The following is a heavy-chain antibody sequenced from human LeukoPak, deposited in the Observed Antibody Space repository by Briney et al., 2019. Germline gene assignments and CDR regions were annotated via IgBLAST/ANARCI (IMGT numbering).Heavy chain of an antibody. Sequence: VASVKVSCKASGGTFDNYAVNWVREAPGLGLEWMGRIIPMLGKTDSAQKFQDRVTFTADKSTGTAYMELTHLRPDDTAVYFCARGLFGGFAAAPFDHWGQGTLVTVSP. J-gene: IGHJ4*02. D-gene: IGHD2-2*01. CDR3: ARGLFGGFAAAPFDH. CDR2: IIPMLGKT. CDR1: GGTFDNYA. V-gene: IGHV1-69*04.